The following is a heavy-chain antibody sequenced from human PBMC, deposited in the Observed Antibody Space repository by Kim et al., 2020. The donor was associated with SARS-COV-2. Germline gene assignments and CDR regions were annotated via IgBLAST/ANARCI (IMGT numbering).Heavy chain of an antibody. J-gene: IGHJ4*02. CDR3: ARDTYSSGWYNFDY. D-gene: IGHD6-19*01. CDR2: IYSGGST. CDR1: GFTVSSNY. Sequence: GGSLRLSCAASGFTVSSNYMSWVRQAPGKGLEWVSVIYSGGSTYYADSVKGRFTISRDNSKNTLYLQMNSLSAEDPAVYYCARDTYSSGWYNFDYWGQGT. V-gene: IGHV3-53*01.